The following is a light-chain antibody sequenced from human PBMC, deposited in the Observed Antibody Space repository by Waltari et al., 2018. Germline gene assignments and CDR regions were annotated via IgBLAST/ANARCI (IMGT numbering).Light chain of an antibody. J-gene: IGLJ1*01. V-gene: IGLV1-44*01. CDR2: SNN. CDR3: AAWDDSLTSFV. CDR1: SANIGSNP. Sequence: QSVLTQPPSVSGTPGQRVTISCSGSSANIGSNPVTWYHQLPGTAPKVLIYSNNQRPSGVPDRFAGSKSGTSASLAISGPQSEDEADYYCAAWDDSLTSFVFGSGTTVTVL.